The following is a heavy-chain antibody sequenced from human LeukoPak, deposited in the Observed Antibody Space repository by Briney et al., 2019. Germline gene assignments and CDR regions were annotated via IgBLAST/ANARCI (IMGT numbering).Heavy chain of an antibody. V-gene: IGHV3-48*02. CDR2: ISSSGSTI. J-gene: IGHJ2*01. Sequence: GGSLRLSCAASGFTFSRYWMHWVRQAPGKGLEWVSYISSSGSTIYYADAVKGRFTISRDNAKNSLYLQMSSLRDEDTAVYYCATVAMEDWYFDLWGRGTLVTVSS. CDR1: GFTFSRYW. D-gene: IGHD5-18*01. CDR3: ATVAMEDWYFDL.